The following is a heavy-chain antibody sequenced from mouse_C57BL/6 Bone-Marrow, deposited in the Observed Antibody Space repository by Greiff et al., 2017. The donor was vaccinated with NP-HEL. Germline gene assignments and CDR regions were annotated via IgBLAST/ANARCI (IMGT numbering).Heavy chain of an antibody. J-gene: IGHJ1*03. CDR1: GFTFTDYY. D-gene: IGHD1-1*01. CDR2: IRNKANGYTT. V-gene: IGHV7-3*01. Sequence: EVQLVESGGGLVQPGGSLSLSCAASGFTFTDYYMSWVRQPPGKALEWLGFIRNKANGYTTEYSASVKGRFTISRDNSQSILYLQLNALRAEDSATYYCARYWGYYGSIYWYFDVWGTGTTVTVSS. CDR3: ARYWGYYGSIYWYFDV.